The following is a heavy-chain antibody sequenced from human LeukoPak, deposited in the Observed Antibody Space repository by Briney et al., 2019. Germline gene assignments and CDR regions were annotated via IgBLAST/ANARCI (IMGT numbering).Heavy chain of an antibody. CDR1: GFTFSDYW. Sequence: PGGSLSLSCAASGFTFSDYWLNWFRQAPGKGLKWVANIREDGGEKYYVDSVKGRFTISRDNAKNSLFLQINSLRAEDTAVYYCARTLMGGGALDYWGQGTLVTVSS. D-gene: IGHD3-10*01. V-gene: IGHV3-7*03. CDR3: ARTLMGGGALDY. J-gene: IGHJ4*02. CDR2: IREDGGEK.